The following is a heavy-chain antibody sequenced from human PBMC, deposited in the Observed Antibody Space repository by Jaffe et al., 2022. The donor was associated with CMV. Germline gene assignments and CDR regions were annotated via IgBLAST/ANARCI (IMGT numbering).Heavy chain of an antibody. D-gene: IGHD3-10*01. CDR1: GGSISSSNW. Sequence: QVQLQESGPGLVKPSGTLSLTCAVSGGSISSSNWWSWVRQPPGKGLEWIGEIYHSGSTNYNPSLKSRVTISVDKSKNQFSLKLSSVTAADTAVYYCASLGSTMVRGVTYYYYYYYMDVWGKGTTVTVSS. CDR3: ASLGSTMVRGVTYYYYYYYMDV. J-gene: IGHJ6*03. CDR2: IYHSGST. V-gene: IGHV4-4*02.